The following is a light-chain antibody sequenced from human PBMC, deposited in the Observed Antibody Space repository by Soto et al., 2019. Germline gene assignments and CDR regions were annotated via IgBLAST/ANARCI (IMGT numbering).Light chain of an antibody. CDR3: SSYSSSSTLVV. V-gene: IGLV2-18*02. J-gene: IGLJ2*01. Sequence: QSALTQPPSVSGSPGQSVTISCTGTSSDIGDYSRVSWYQQPPGTAPKLMIYQVNNRPSGVPDRFSGSKSGNTASLTISGLQAEEEADYYCSSYSSSSTLVVFGGGTKLTVL. CDR1: SSDIGDYSR. CDR2: QVN.